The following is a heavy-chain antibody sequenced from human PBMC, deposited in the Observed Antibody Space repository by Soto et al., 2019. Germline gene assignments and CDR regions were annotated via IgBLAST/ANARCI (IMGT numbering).Heavy chain of an antibody. CDR3: ETHGSSIAALSRRNYLDY. V-gene: IGHV1-18*01. Sequence: QVQLVQSGAEVKKPGASVKVSCKASGYTFTSYGISWVRQAPGQGLEWMGWISAYNGNTNYAQKLQGRVTMTTDTSTSTAYMELRSLRSDDTAVYYCETHGSSIAALSRRNYLDYWGQGTLVTVSS. CDR2: ISAYNGNT. J-gene: IGHJ4*02. CDR1: GYTFTSYG. D-gene: IGHD6-6*01.